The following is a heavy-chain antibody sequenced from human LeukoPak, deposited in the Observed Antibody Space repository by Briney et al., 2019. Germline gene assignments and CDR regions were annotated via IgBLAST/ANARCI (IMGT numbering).Heavy chain of an antibody. V-gene: IGHV4-31*03. CDR1: SDSISRGGYY. CDR2: IYYSGST. CDR3: ARVGDSSSWYILDY. Sequence: PSETLSLTCTVSSDSISRGGYYWGWIRQQPGEGLEWIGYIYYSGSTYYNPSLKSRVTISLDTSKNQFSLKLTSVTAADTAVYYCARVGDSSSWYILDYWGQGTLVTVSS. J-gene: IGHJ4*02. D-gene: IGHD6-13*01.